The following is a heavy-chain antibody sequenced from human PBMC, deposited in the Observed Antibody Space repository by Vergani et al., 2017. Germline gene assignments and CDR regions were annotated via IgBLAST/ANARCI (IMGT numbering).Heavy chain of an antibody. V-gene: IGHV4-61*01. J-gene: IGHJ6*02. CDR1: GGSVSSGSYY. CDR2: IYYSGST. CDR3: ARVGSTTTVVTPCGNYYYYSMDV. Sequence: QVQLQESGPGLVKPSETLSLTCTVSGGSVSSGSYYWSWIRQSPGKGLEWIGYIYYSGSTLYNPSLKSRVTISVDTSKNQFSLKLSSVTDANTAVYYCARVGSTTTVVTPCGNYYYYSMDVWGQGTTVTVSS. D-gene: IGHD4-23*01.